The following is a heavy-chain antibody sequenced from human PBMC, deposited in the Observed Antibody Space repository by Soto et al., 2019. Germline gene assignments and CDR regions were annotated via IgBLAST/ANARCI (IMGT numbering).Heavy chain of an antibody. V-gene: IGHV1-18*01. CDR3: ARDRYDFWSGLRPFDY. CDR2: ISAYNGNT. Sequence: QVQLVQSGAEVKKPGASVKVSCKASGYTFTSYGISWVRQAPGQGLEWMGWISAYNGNTNYAQKLHGRVTMTTDTSTSTAYMELRSLRSDDTAVYYGARDRYDFWSGLRPFDYWGQGTLVTVSS. D-gene: IGHD3-3*01. J-gene: IGHJ4*02. CDR1: GYTFTSYG.